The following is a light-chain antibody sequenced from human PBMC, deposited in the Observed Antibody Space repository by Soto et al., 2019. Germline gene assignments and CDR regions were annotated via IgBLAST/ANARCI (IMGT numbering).Light chain of an antibody. Sequence: QSALTQPASVSGSPGQSITISCAGTNSDVGYYNLVSWYQQYPGKAHRLLIYEVSERPSGISNRFSGSKSGNTASLTISGLQAEDEADYFCFSYGGIGTNVFGTGTKVTVL. CDR3: FSYGGIGTNV. V-gene: IGLV2-23*02. CDR2: EVS. CDR1: NSDVGYYNL. J-gene: IGLJ1*01.